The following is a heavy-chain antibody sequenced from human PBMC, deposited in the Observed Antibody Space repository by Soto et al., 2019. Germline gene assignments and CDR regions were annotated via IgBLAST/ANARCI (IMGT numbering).Heavy chain of an antibody. D-gene: IGHD2-2*01. V-gene: IGHV3-30*04. J-gene: IGHJ4*02. CDR2: ISYDGSNE. Sequence: GGSLRLSCAASGFTFSSYAMHWVRQAPGKGLEWVAVISYDGSNEYYADSVKGRFTISRDNSKNTLYLQMNSLRAEDTAVYYCARGHQPLYYFDYWGQGTLVTVSS. CDR3: ARGHQPLYYFDY. CDR1: GFTFSSYA.